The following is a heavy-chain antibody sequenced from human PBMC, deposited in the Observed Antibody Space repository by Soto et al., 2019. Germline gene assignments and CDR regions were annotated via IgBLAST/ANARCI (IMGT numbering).Heavy chain of an antibody. CDR3: AKFPAAVPSYYYYMDV. Sequence: GGSLRLSCAASGFTFSSYAMSWVRQAPGKGLEWVSAISGSGGSTNYADSVKGRFTISRDNSKNTLYLQMNGLRAEDTAVYYCAKFPAAVPSYYYYMDVWGKGTTVTVSS. CDR2: ISGSGGST. J-gene: IGHJ6*03. V-gene: IGHV3-23*01. CDR1: GFTFSSYA. D-gene: IGHD2-15*01.